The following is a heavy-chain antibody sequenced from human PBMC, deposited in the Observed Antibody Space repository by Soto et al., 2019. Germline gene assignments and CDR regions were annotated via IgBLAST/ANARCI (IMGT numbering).Heavy chain of an antibody. CDR2: ISWNSGSI. V-gene: IGHV3-9*01. D-gene: IGHD4-17*01. CDR1: GFTFDDYA. CDR3: AKDRVGDYGSLNYYYYGMDV. Sequence: DVQLVESGGGLVQPGRSLRLSCAASGFTFDDYAMHWVRQAPGKGLEWVSGISWNSGSIGYADSVKGRFTISRDNAKNSLYLQMNSLRAEDTALYYCAKDRVGDYGSLNYYYYGMDVWGQGTTVTVSS. J-gene: IGHJ6*02.